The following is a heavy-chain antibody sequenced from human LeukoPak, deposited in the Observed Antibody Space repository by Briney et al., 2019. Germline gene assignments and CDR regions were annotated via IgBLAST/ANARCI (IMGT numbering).Heavy chain of an antibody. J-gene: IGHJ4*02. V-gene: IGHV3-23*01. D-gene: IGHD2-15*01. Sequence: QPGGSLRLSCAASGFTFSSYGMSWVRRAPGQGLEWVSAISGSGISTYYADSVKGRFTISRDNSKNTLYLQMNCLRAEDTAVYYCAKDKLEGAATPDYWGQGALVTVSS. CDR3: AKDKLEGAATPDY. CDR2: ISGSGIST. CDR1: GFTFSSYG.